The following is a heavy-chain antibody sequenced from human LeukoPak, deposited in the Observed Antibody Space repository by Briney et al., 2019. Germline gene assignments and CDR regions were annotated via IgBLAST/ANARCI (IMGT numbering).Heavy chain of an antibody. CDR1: GYTFTGYY. D-gene: IGHD2-2*01. J-gene: IGHJ5*02. Sequence: ASVKLSCTASGYTFTGYYMHWVRQAPGQGLEWMGWINPNSGGTNYAQKFQGRVTMTRDTSISTAYMELSRLRSDDTAVYYCARVGPVAYQLLDNWFDPWGQGTLVTVSS. CDR3: ARVGPVAYQLLDNWFDP. CDR2: INPNSGGT. V-gene: IGHV1-2*02.